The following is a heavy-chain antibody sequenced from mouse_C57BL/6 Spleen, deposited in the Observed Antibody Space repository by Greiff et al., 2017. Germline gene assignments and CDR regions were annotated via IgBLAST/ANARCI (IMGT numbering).Heavy chain of an antibody. V-gene: IGHV5-17*01. CDR2: ISSGSSTI. CDR3: ARGDYEGFAY. CDR1: GFTFSDYG. D-gene: IGHD2-4*01. Sequence: EVMLVESGGGLVKPGGSLKLSCAASGFTFSDYGMHWVRQAPEKGLEWVAYISSGSSTIYYADTVKGRFTISRDNAKNTLFLQMTSLRSEDTAMYYCARGDYEGFAYWGQGTLVTVSA. J-gene: IGHJ3*01.